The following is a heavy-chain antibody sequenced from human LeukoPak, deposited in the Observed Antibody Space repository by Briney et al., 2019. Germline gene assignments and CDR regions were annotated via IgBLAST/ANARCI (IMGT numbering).Heavy chain of an antibody. D-gene: IGHD3-16*02. Sequence: SETPSLTCAVYGGSFSGYYWSWIRQPPGKGLEWIGEINHSGSTNYNPSLKSRVTISVDTSKNQFSLKLSSVTAADTAVYYCARRRYDYFWGSYRDFDYWGQGTLVTVSS. J-gene: IGHJ4*02. CDR2: INHSGST. CDR1: GGSFSGYY. CDR3: ARRRYDYFWGSYRDFDY. V-gene: IGHV4-34*01.